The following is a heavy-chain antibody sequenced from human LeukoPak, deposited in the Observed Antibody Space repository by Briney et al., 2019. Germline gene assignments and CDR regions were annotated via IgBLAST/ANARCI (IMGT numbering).Heavy chain of an antibody. J-gene: IGHJ6*03. CDR2: ISGSGGST. Sequence: PGGSLRLSCAASGFTFSSYAMSWVRQAPGKGLEWVSAISGSGGSTYYADSVKGRFTISRDNSKNTLYLQMNSLRAEDTAVYYCAKDLEYQLTPPMDVWGKGTTVTVSS. D-gene: IGHD2-2*01. CDR1: GFTFSSYA. V-gene: IGHV3-23*01. CDR3: AKDLEYQLTPPMDV.